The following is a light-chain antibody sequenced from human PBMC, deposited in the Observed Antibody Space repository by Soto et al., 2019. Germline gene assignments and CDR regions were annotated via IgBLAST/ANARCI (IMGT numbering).Light chain of an antibody. CDR1: ERIYSAY. J-gene: IGKJ5*01. Sequence: EVVLTQSPGTLSLSRGERATLSCRASERIYSAYLGWYQQKPGHAPRLLIYGTSSRATGIPDRFSGSGSGTDFTLTISRLEPDDFAVYYCQQYGNSPITFGQGTRLEIK. CDR3: QQYGNSPIT. V-gene: IGKV3-20*01. CDR2: GTS.